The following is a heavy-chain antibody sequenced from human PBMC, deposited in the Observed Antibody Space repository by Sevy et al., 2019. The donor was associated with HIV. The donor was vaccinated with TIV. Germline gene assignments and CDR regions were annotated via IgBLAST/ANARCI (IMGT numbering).Heavy chain of an antibody. D-gene: IGHD6-13*01. V-gene: IGHV3-33*01. CDR1: GFTFSSYG. CDR3: AREALRSSWYSASYYFDY. CDR2: IWYDGSNK. Sequence: GGSLRLSCAASGFTFSSYGMHWVRQAPGKGLEWVAVIWYDGSNKYYADSVKGRFTISRDNYKNTLYLQMNSLRAEDNAEYYCAREALRSSWYSASYYFDYWGQGTLVTVSS. J-gene: IGHJ4*02.